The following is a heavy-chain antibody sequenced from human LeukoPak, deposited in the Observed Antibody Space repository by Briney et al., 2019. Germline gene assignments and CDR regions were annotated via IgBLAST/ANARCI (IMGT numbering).Heavy chain of an antibody. CDR1: GFTFRSYV. J-gene: IGHJ6*02. D-gene: IGHD2-2*01. Sequence: GGSLRLSCAASGFTFRSYVMHWVRQAPGKGLEWVADISYGGSTKYYADSVKGRFTISRDNSKNTLYLQMNSLRAEDTAVYYCAKAPPDCSSTSCYAGYYYYGLDVWGPGTTVTVSS. CDR2: ISYGGSTK. V-gene: IGHV3-30*18. CDR3: AKAPPDCSSTSCYAGYYYYGLDV.